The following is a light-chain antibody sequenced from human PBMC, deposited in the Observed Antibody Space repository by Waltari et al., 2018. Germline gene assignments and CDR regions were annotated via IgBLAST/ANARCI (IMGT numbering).Light chain of an antibody. CDR3: QAWDSSTS. CDR2: QDS. CDR1: KLGDKY. J-gene: IGLJ1*01. V-gene: IGLV3-1*01. Sequence: SYELTQPPSVSVSPGQTASITCSGDKLGDKYVCWYQQKPGKSPVLVIYQDSKRPSGIPGRFAGSNSGNTATLTISGTQAMDEADYYCQAWDSSTSFGTGTKVTVL.